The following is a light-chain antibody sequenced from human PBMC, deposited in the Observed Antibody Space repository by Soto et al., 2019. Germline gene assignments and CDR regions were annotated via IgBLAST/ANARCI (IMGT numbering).Light chain of an antibody. Sequence: EIVLTQSPATLSLSPGERATLSCRASQSVSSYLAWYQQKPGQVPRLVIYDASNRATGIPGRFSGSGSGTDVTLTISSREPEDFGVYYCQQRSSWPRTFGQGTKVEIK. V-gene: IGKV3-11*01. CDR3: QQRSSWPRT. J-gene: IGKJ1*01. CDR1: QSVSSY. CDR2: DAS.